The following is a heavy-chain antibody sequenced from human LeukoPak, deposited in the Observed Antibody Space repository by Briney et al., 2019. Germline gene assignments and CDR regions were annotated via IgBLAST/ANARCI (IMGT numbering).Heavy chain of an antibody. CDR2: INHSGST. Sequence: SETLSLTCAVYGGSFSGYYWSWIRQPPGKGLEWIGEINHSGSTNYNPSLKSRVTISVDTSENQFSLKLSSVTAADTAVYYCARGRHSSGWYGYWGQGTLVTVSS. D-gene: IGHD6-19*01. V-gene: IGHV4-34*01. CDR3: ARGRHSSGWYGY. J-gene: IGHJ4*02. CDR1: GGSFSGYY.